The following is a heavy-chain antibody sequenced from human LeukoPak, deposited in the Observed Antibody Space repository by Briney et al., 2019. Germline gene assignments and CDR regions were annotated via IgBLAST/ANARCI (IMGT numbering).Heavy chain of an antibody. J-gene: IGHJ4*02. CDR2: ISGSGGST. CDR3: AKSHYDFWSGYYMGGFDY. D-gene: IGHD3-3*01. CDR1: GFTFSSYA. V-gene: IGHV3-23*01. Sequence: GGSLRLSCAASGFTFSSYAMSWVRQAPGKGLEWVSAISGSGGSTYYADSVKGRFTISRDNSKNTLYLQMNSLRAEDTAVYYCAKSHYDFWSGYYMGGFDYWGQGTLVTVSS.